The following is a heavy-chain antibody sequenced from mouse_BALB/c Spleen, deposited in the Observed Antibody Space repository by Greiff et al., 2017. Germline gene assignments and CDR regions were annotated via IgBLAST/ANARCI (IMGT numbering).Heavy chain of an antibody. CDR2: ISSGSSTI. D-gene: IGHD2-10*02. Sequence: VQLKESGGGLVQPGGSRKLSCAASGFTFSSFGMHWVRQAPEKGLEWVAYISSGSSTIYYADTVKGRFTISRDNPKNTLFLQMTSLRSEDTAMYYCARSEYGNYGAYWGQGTLVTVSA. CDR3: ARSEYGNYGAY. CDR1: GFTFSSFG. J-gene: IGHJ3*01. V-gene: IGHV5-17*02.